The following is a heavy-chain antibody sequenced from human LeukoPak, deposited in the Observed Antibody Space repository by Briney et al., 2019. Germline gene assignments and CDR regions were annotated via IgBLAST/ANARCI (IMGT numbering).Heavy chain of an antibody. CDR1: GFTFNSHS. V-gene: IGHV3-48*02. CDR3: ARGDWDY. Sequence: GGSLRLSCAASGFTFNSHSMNWVRQAPGKGLEWISYISSSISTIHYADSVKGRFTISRDNAKNSLYLQMDSLRDEDTAVYYCARGDWDYWGQGTTVTVSS. J-gene: IGHJ4*03. CDR2: ISSSISTI. D-gene: IGHD2-21*02.